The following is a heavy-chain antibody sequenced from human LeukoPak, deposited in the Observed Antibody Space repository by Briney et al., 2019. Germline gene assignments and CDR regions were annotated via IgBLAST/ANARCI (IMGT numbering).Heavy chain of an antibody. CDR1: GFTFDDYA. J-gene: IGHJ4*02. Sequence: PGRSLRLSCAASGFTFDDYAMHWVRQAPGKGLEWVSGISWNSGSIGYADSVKGRFTISRDNAKNSLYLQMNSLRAEDTALYYCAKGNDSSGYYPLLPYWGQGTLVTVSS. V-gene: IGHV3-9*01. CDR3: AKGNDSSGYYPLLPY. D-gene: IGHD3-22*01. CDR2: ISWNSGSI.